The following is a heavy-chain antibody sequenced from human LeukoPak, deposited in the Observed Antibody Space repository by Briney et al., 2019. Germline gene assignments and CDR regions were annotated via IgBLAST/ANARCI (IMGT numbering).Heavy chain of an antibody. D-gene: IGHD6-19*01. J-gene: IGHJ4*02. CDR2: IIPIFGTA. CDR3: ARDNQGYGSGWYYFDY. V-gene: IGHV1-69*05. CDR1: GGTFSSYA. Sequence: ASVKVSCKASGGTFSSYAISWVRQAPGQGLEWMGRIIPIFGTANYAQKFQGRVTITTDESTSTAYMELSSLRSEDTAVYYCARDNQGYGSGWYYFDYWGQGTLVTVSS.